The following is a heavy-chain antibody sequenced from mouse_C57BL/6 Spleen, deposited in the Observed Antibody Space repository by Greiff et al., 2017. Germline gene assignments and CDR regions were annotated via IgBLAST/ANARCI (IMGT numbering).Heavy chain of an antibody. J-gene: IGHJ4*01. Sequence: QVQLKESGPELVKPGASVKISCKASGYAFSSSWMNWVKQRPGKGLEWIGRIYPGDGDTNYNGKFKGKATLTADKSSSTAYMQLSSLTSEDSAVYFCARMGGYDGGRRYAMDYWGQGTSVTVSS. CDR1: GYAFSSSW. CDR3: ARMGGYDGGRRYAMDY. CDR2: IYPGDGDT. D-gene: IGHD2-2*01. V-gene: IGHV1-82*01.